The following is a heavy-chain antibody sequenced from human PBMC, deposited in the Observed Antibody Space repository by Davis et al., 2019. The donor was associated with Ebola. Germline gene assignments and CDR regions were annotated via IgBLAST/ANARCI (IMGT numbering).Heavy chain of an antibody. D-gene: IGHD2-8*01. CDR1: GGSISSGNYY. V-gene: IGHV4-31*03. CDR3: AREAVSGREYCTTSRCANWFDS. CDR2: IYYSGNT. J-gene: IGHJ5*01. Sequence: PSETLSLTCTVSGGSISSGNYYWSWIRQHPGKGLEWIGYIYYSGNTYYKPSLKSRVTISEDTSKNQFSLKLTSVTAADTAVYYCAREAVSGREYCTTSRCANWFDSWGPGTLVNVSS.